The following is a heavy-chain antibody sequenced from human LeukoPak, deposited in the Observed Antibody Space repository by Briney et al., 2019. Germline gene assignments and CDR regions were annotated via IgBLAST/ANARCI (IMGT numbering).Heavy chain of an antibody. CDR1: GGSIISSDYH. CDR3: ARGRPIYFYSSSSHYFDY. V-gene: IGHV4-39*07. Sequence: SETLSLTCTVSGGSIISSDYHWGWVRQPPGKGLEWIGEINHSGSTNYNPSLKSRVTISVDTSKNQFSLKLSSVTAADTAVYYCARGRPIYFYSSSSHYFDYWGQGTLVTVSS. CDR2: INHSGST. D-gene: IGHD6-6*01. J-gene: IGHJ4*02.